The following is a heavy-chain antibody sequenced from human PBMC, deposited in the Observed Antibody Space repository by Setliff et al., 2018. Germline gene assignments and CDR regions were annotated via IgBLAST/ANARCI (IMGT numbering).Heavy chain of an antibody. V-gene: IGHV3-48*01. Sequence: GGSLRLSCAASGFSFSSYTMNWVRQAPGKGLEWISSIGGSSNTIFYADSVKGRFTISRDNAKNSLYLQMSSLRAEDTAVYYCARARGRNYMDVWGKGTTVTVSS. CDR1: GFSFSSYT. CDR2: IGGSSNTI. CDR3: ARARGRNYMDV. J-gene: IGHJ6*03.